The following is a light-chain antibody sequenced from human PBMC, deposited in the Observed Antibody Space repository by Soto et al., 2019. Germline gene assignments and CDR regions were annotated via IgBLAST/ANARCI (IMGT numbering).Light chain of an antibody. V-gene: IGKV3-11*01. J-gene: IGKJ1*01. CDR1: QSISSSY. CDR3: QQRSNWPRT. Sequence: EIVLTQSPGTLSLSPGKRATLSCRASQSISSSYLAWYQQKPGQAPRLLIYDASNRATGIPARFSGSGSGTDFTLTISSLEPEDFAVYYCQQRSNWPRTFGQGTKVDNK. CDR2: DAS.